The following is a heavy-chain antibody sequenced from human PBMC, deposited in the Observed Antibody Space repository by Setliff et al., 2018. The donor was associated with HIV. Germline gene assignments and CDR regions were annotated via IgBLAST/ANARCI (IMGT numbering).Heavy chain of an antibody. CDR2: ITPSGDT. J-gene: IGHJ4*02. CDR3: SNWNTTVDADS. D-gene: IGHD1-1*01. CDR1: GGSVSGHY. V-gene: IGHV4-34*01. Sequence: SETLSLTCAVYGGSVSGHYWGWFRQPPGKGLEWIGEITPSGDTNYIPSLKSRVTMSLDTSKNQFSLNLNSVTAADTAIYYCSNWNTTVDADSWGQGTLVTVSS.